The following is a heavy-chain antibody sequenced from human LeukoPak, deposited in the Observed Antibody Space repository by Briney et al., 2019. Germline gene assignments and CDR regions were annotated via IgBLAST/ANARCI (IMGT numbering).Heavy chain of an antibody. D-gene: IGHD2-21*01. CDR3: ARRTPYSPSPLYDY. Sequence: GESLKISCKISGYILTNNWIGWVRQMPGKGLEWMGIIYPGDSDTRYSPSFQGQVTISADKSISTAYLQWSSLKASDTAMYYCARRTPYSPSPLYDYWGQGTLVTVSS. J-gene: IGHJ4*02. CDR2: IYPGDSDT. V-gene: IGHV5-51*01. CDR1: GYILTNNW.